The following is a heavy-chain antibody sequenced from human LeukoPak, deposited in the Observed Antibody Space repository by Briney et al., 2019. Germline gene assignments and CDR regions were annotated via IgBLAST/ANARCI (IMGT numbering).Heavy chain of an antibody. J-gene: IGHJ4*02. D-gene: IGHD4-17*01. CDR1: GGSISSGDYY. CDR2: IYYSGST. Sequence: DPSETLSLTCTVSGGSISSGDYYWSWIRQPPGKGLEWIGYIYYSGSTYYNPSLKSRVTISVDTSKNQFSLKLSSVTAADTAVYYCARTTDDYGDYVLDCWGQGTLVTVSS. V-gene: IGHV4-30-4*01. CDR3: ARTTDDYGDYVLDC.